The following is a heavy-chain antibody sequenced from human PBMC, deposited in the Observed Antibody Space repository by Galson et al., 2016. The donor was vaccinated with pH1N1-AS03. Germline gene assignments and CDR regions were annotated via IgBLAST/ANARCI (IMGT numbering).Heavy chain of an antibody. CDR1: GAPITSGSHY. CDR3: ARDGQLWPHYYPLDV. J-gene: IGHJ6*02. V-gene: IGHV4-61*01. CDR2: IYYSGTT. Sequence: ETLSLTCSVSGAPITSGSHYWTWIRQLPGKGLEWIGYIYYSGTTRFNPSLATRVTMSVDRSKSQFSLNLMSVTAADTAVYYCARDGQLWPHYYPLDVWGQGTTVTVSS. D-gene: IGHD3-22*01.